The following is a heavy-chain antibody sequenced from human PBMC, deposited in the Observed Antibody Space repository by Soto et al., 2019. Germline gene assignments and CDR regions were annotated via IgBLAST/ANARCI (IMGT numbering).Heavy chain of an antibody. D-gene: IGHD6-19*01. J-gene: IGHJ6*02. CDR3: ARESSSGWLNYYYYGMDV. CDR2: INPSGGST. CDR1: GYTFTSYY. V-gene: IGHV1-46*01. Sequence: ASVKVSCKASGYTFTSYYMHWVRQAPGQGLEWMGIINPSGGSTNYAQKLQGRVTMTTDTSTSTAYMELRSLRSDDTAVYYCARESSSGWLNYYYYGMDVWGQGTTVTVSS.